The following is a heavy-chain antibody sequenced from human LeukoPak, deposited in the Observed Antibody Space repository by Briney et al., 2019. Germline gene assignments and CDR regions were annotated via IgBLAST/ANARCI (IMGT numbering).Heavy chain of an antibody. J-gene: IGHJ4*02. V-gene: IGHV3-7*03. D-gene: IGHD3-16*01. CDR1: GFTFSTYW. CDR2: IKQDGSQI. CDR3: AKDRLGGPYFFHY. Sequence: GGSLRLSCAASGFTFSTYWMTWVRQAPGKGLEWVANIKQDGSQIYYVDSVKGRFTISRDNAKNSLYLQINSLRAEDTAVYFCAKDRLGGPYFFHYWGQGTLVTVSS.